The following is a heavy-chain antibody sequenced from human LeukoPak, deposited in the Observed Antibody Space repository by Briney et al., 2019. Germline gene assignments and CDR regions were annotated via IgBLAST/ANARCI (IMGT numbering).Heavy chain of an antibody. Sequence: PGGSLRLSCAASGFTFSSYSMSWVRQPSGKGLEWVAYMSSSGSTTYYAASVKGRFTISRDNARDSLFLQMNSLRVEDTAIYYCARAGLLLYFDYWGQGALVTVSS. CDR3: ARAGLLLYFDY. V-gene: IGHV3-48*04. CDR1: GFTFSSYS. D-gene: IGHD2-15*01. J-gene: IGHJ4*02. CDR2: MSSSGSTT.